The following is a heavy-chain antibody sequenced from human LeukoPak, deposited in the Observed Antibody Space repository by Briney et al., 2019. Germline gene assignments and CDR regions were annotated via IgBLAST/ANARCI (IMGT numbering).Heavy chain of an antibody. V-gene: IGHV1-2*02. Sequence: ASVTVSCKASGYTFSGFYMHWVRQAPEQGLEWMGWINPTTGGTNYAQKFQGRVTMTRDTSISTAYMETSSLISDDTAVYYCATVAVRSTSWYVNYWGQGTLVTVSS. J-gene: IGHJ4*02. D-gene: IGHD6-13*01. CDR2: INPTTGGT. CDR1: GYTFSGFY. CDR3: ATVAVRSTSWYVNY.